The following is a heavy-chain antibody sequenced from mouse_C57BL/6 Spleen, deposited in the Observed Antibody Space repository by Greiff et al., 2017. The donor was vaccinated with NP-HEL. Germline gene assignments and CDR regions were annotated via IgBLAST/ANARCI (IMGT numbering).Heavy chain of an antibody. CDR3: ARPLYDYGFDY. J-gene: IGHJ2*01. Sequence: EVQLQQSGPVLVKPGASVKMSCKASGYTFTDYYMNWVKQSHGKSLEWIGVINPYNGGTSYNQKFKGKATLTVDKSSSTAYMELNSLTSEDSAVYYCARPLYDYGFDYWGQGTTLTVSS. D-gene: IGHD2-4*01. V-gene: IGHV1-19*01. CDR1: GYTFTDYY. CDR2: INPYNGGT.